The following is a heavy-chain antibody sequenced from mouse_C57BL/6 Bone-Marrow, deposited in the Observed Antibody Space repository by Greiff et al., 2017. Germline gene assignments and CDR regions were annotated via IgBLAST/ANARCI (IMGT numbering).Heavy chain of an antibody. CDR1: GFTFSDYY. CDR3: ARHSKPSYWYFDV. D-gene: IGHD2-5*01. Sequence: VQVVDSGGGLVQPGGSLKLSCAASGFTFSDYYMYWVRQTPEKRLEWVAYISNGCGSTYYPDTVKGRFTISRDNAKNTLYLQMSRLKSEDTAMYYCARHSKPSYWYFDVWGTGTTVTVSS. CDR2: ISNGCGST. J-gene: IGHJ1*03. V-gene: IGHV5-12*01.